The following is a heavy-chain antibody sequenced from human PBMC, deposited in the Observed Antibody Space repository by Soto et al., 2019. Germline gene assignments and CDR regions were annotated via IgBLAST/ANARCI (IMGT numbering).Heavy chain of an antibody. Sequence: QVQVVQSGTEVKKPGSSVKVSCKISGGAFSTYGIHWVRQAPGQGLEWVGGIVPIFGTTRNAQKFQGRVTFSADKSASTAYMYLTSMTSEDTAIYFCGRVSLYGDVGYYDFWGRGTLIAVSS. CDR1: GGAFSTYG. J-gene: IGHJ4*01. CDR2: IVPIFGTT. V-gene: IGHV1-69*06. CDR3: GRVSLYGDVGYYDF. D-gene: IGHD4-17*01.